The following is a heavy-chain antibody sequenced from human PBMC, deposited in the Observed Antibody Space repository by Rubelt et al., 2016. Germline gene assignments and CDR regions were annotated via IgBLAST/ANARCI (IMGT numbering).Heavy chain of an antibody. Sequence: QVQLQQWGAGLLKPSETLSLTCAVYGGSFSGYYWTWIRQPPGKGLAWIGEINQSGSPNYNPSLMSRVTISVDTSKNQFSRKLSTVTAADTAVYYCARLLSRSWQWDYWGQGALVTVSS. CDR1: GGSFSGYY. D-gene: IGHD6-13*01. J-gene: IGHJ4*02. CDR2: INQSGSP. V-gene: IGHV4-34*01. CDR3: ARLLSRSWQWDY.